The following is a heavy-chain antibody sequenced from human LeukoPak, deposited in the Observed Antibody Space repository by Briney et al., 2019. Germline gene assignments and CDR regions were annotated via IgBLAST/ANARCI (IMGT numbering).Heavy chain of an antibody. CDR1: GFXFSSYA. J-gene: IGHJ4*02. CDR2: ISGSGGST. CDR3: AKGDYYGSGSQYYFDY. V-gene: IGHV3-23*01. D-gene: IGHD3-10*01. Sequence: GGSLRLSCAASGFXFSSYAISWVRQAPGKGLEWVSAISGSGGSTYYADSVKGRFTISRDNSKNTLYLQMNSLRAEDTAVYYCAKGDYYGSGSQYYFDYWGQGTVVTVSS.